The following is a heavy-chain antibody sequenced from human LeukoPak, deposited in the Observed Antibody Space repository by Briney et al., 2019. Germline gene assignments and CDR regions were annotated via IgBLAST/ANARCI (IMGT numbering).Heavy chain of an antibody. D-gene: IGHD2-21*02. J-gene: IGHJ4*02. CDR1: GFTFSSYG. CDR2: ISYDGSNK. Sequence: PGGSLRLSCAASGFTFSSYGMHWVRQAPGKGLEWVAVISYDGSNKYYADSVKGRFTISRDNSKNTLYLQMNSLRAEDTAVYYCAKESVVVVTYYFDYWGQGTLVTVSS. V-gene: IGHV3-30*18. CDR3: AKESVVVVTYYFDY.